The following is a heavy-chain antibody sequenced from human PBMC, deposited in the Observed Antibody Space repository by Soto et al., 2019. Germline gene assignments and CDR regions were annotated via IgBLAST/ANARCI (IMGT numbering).Heavy chain of an antibody. V-gene: IGHV3-73*01. Sequence: GKGLEWVGRIRSKANSYATAYAASVKGRFTISRDDSKNTAYLQMNSLKTEDTAVYYCIRPIYVELHNYYSVMDVWLQGTTVTVSS. D-gene: IGHD1-7*01. CDR3: IRPIYVELHNYYSVMDV. J-gene: IGHJ6*02. CDR2: IRSKANSYAT.